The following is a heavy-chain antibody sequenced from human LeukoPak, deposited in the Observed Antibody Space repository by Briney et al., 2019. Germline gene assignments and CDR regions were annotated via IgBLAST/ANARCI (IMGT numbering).Heavy chain of an antibody. CDR1: GFTVSSNY. V-gene: IGHV3-53*01. D-gene: IGHD3-16*01. J-gene: IGHJ4*02. Sequence: GGSLRLSCAASGFTVSSNYMSWVRQAPGKGLEWVSVIYSGGSTYYADSVKGRFTISRDNSKNTLYHQMNSLRAEDTAVYYCARDAPTGGFDYWGQGTLVTVSS. CDR3: ARDAPTGGFDY. CDR2: IYSGGST.